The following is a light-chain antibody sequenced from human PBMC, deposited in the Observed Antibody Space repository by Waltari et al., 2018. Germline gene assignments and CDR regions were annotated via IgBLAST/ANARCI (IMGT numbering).Light chain of an antibody. CDR3: SSFTSSSTWV. Sequence: QSALTQPASVSGSPGQSITISCTGTTSDLGWYNYVSWYPQHPGKAPKLMIYDVSSRTSGVSNRFSGSKSGNTASLTISGLQAEDEADYYCSSFTSSSTWVFGGGTKLTVL. CDR1: TSDLGWYNY. V-gene: IGLV2-14*01. CDR2: DVS. J-gene: IGLJ3*02.